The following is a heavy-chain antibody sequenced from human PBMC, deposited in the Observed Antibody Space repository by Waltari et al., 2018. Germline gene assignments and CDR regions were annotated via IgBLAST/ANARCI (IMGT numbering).Heavy chain of an antibody. D-gene: IGHD6-13*01. CDR2: ISSSGGNM. CDR1: GFPFHNYE. J-gene: IGHJ4*02. CDR3: ARDRGWSSSPGYYDY. Sequence: EVQLVESGGGWVQPGGPLRLSCAASGFPFHNYEMNWVRQAPGVGLEWLSYISSSGGNMYYADSVKGRFSIYRDNAKNSLYLQMSSLRVEDTAVYYCARDRGWSSSPGYYDYWGQGTLVTVSS. V-gene: IGHV3-48*03.